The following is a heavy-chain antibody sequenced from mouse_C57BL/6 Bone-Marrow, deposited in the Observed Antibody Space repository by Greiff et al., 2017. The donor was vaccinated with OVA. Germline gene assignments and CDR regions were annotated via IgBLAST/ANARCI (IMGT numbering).Heavy chain of an antibody. V-gene: IGHV5-17*01. CDR2: ISSGSSTI. CDR1: GFTFSDYG. D-gene: IGHD2-1*01. CDR3: ARGGGYYGNYVAY. J-gene: IGHJ3*01. Sequence: EVQLQESGGGLVKPGGSLKLSCAASGFTFSDYGMHWVRQAPEKGLEWVAYISSGSSTIYYADTVKGRFTISRDNAKNTLFLQMTSLRSEDTAMYYCARGGGYYGNYVAYWGQGTLVTVSA.